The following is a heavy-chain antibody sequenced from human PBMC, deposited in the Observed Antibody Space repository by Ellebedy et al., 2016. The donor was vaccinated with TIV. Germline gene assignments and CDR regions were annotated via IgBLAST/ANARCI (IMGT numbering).Heavy chain of an antibody. CDR2: LSSSSSTI. V-gene: IGHV3-48*01. D-gene: IGHD1-26*01. Sequence: GESLKISCAASGFTFSSYSMNWVRQAPGKGLEWVSYLSSSSSTIDYADPVNGRFTISRDNAKNSLYLQMNSLGAEDTAVYYCARPSTVGATLCFDYWGRGTLVTVSS. J-gene: IGHJ4*02. CDR3: ARPSTVGATLCFDY. CDR1: GFTFSSYS.